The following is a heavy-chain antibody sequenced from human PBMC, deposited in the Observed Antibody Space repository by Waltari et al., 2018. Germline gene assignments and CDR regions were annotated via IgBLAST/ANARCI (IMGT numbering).Heavy chain of an antibody. J-gene: IGHJ3*02. Sequence: EVQLVESGGGLVQPGGSLRLSCAASGFTFRSYSMNWVRQAPGKGLEWVSYISSSSSTIYYADSVKGRFTISRDNAKNSLYLQMNSLRAEDTAVYYCASERKWVYGPTGAFDIWGQGTMVTVSS. V-gene: IGHV3-48*04. CDR1: GFTFRSYS. CDR3: ASERKWVYGPTGAFDI. CDR2: ISSSSSTI. D-gene: IGHD4-17*01.